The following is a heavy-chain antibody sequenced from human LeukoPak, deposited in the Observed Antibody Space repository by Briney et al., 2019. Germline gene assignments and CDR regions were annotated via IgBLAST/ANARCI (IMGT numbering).Heavy chain of an antibody. CDR1: GFTFSNAW. J-gene: IGHJ3*02. V-gene: IGHV3-15*01. CDR3: ARPIRGAPNAFDI. Sequence: GGSLRLSCAASGFTFSNAWMSWVRQAPGKGLEWVGRIKSKTDGGTTDYAAPVKGRFTISRDDSKNTLYLQMNSLRAEDTAVYYCARPIRGAPNAFDIWGQGTMVTVSS. D-gene: IGHD3-10*01. CDR2: IKSKTDGGTT.